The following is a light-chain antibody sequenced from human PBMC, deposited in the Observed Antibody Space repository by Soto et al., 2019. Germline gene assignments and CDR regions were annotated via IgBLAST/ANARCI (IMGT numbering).Light chain of an antibody. J-gene: IGKJ4*01. Sequence: DIQLTQSPSFLSASVGDRVTITCRASQGMSSYLAWYQQKPGKAPKLLIYAASTLQSGVPSRFSGGGSGTEFTLTISSLQPEDFATYYCQQLDSYPLTVGGGTKVEIK. CDR1: QGMSSY. V-gene: IGKV1-9*01. CDR3: QQLDSYPLT. CDR2: AAS.